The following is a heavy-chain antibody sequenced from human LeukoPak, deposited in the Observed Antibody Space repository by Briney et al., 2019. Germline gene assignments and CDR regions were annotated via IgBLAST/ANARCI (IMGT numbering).Heavy chain of an antibody. D-gene: IGHD2-2*01. J-gene: IGHJ3*02. Sequence: GESLKISCKGSGYSFTSYCIGWVRQMPGKGLEWMGIIYPGDSDTRYSPSFQGQVTISADKSISTAYLQWSSLKASDTAMYYCAIPPRSDIVVVPAAQDNAFDIWGQGTMVTVSS. CDR3: AIPPRSDIVVVPAAQDNAFDI. CDR1: GYSFTSYC. CDR2: IYPGDSDT. V-gene: IGHV5-51*01.